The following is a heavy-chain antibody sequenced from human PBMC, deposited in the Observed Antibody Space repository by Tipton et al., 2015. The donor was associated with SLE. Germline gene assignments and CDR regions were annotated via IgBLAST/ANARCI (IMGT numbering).Heavy chain of an antibody. CDR3: ASCSTYLYSYCEMDV. J-gene: IGHJ6*02. D-gene: IGHD3-10*02. CDR2: IYYSRHT. CDR1: GESLSGHY. V-gene: IGHV4-59*08. Sequence: TLSLTCTVYGESLSGHYWNWIRQTPGKGLEWIGYIYYSRHTNYNPSLESRVTISADTPKNQFSLRLTSVTPADTAVYYCASCSTYLYSYCEMDVWGQGNTVTVSS.